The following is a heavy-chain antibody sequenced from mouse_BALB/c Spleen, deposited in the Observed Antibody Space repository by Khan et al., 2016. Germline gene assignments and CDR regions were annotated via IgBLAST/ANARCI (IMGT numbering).Heavy chain of an antibody. Sequence: EVALVESGGGLVKPGGSLKLSCAASGFTFSSYAMSWVRQSPEKRLAWVAEISSGGSYTYYPDTVPGRFTISRDNAKNTLYLEMSSLRSEDTAMYYCAREGDAMDYWGQGTSVTVSS. CDR2: ISSGGSYT. CDR1: GFTFSSYA. V-gene: IGHV5-9-4*01. J-gene: IGHJ4*01. D-gene: IGHD3-3*01. CDR3: AREGDAMDY.